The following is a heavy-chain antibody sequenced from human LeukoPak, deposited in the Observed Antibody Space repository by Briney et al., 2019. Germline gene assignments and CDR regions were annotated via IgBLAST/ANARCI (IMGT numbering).Heavy chain of an antibody. CDR3: TTLDFDY. CDR1: GFTFSGSD. V-gene: IGHV3-73*01. Sequence: GGSLRLSCAASGFTFSGSDMHWVRQASRKGLEWVGRIRIKTNSYATEYAASVKGRFTISRDDSKNTAYLQMNSLKTEDTAVYYCTTLDFDYWGQGTLVTVSS. CDR2: IRIKTNSYAT. J-gene: IGHJ4*02.